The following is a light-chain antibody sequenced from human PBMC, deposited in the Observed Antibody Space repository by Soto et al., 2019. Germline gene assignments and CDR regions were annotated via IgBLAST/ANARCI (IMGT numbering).Light chain of an antibody. Sequence: DIQMTQSPSTLSASVGDRVTITCRASQSINSWLAWYQQKPGKAPKLLIYKASTLESGVPSRFSGSGSGTEFTLTISSLQPDDFTTYYCQKYDKYAWTFGQGTKVEIK. CDR3: QKYDKYAWT. J-gene: IGKJ1*01. CDR1: QSINSW. V-gene: IGKV1-5*03. CDR2: KAS.